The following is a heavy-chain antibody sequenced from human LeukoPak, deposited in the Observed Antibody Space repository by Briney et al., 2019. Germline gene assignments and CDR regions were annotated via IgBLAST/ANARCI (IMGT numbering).Heavy chain of an antibody. J-gene: IGHJ3*02. Sequence: PSETLSLTCAVYGGSFSGYYWSWIRLPPGKGLEWIGEINHSGSTNYNPSLKSRVTISVDTSKNQFSLKLSSVTAADTAVYYCARGGIVVVVAATSFDIWGQGTMVTVSS. V-gene: IGHV4-34*01. CDR2: INHSGST. CDR1: GGSFSGYY. D-gene: IGHD2-15*01. CDR3: ARGGIVVVVAATSFDI.